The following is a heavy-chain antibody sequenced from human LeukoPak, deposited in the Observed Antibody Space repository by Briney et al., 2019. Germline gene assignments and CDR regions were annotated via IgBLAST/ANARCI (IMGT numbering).Heavy chain of an antibody. CDR3: ARDFDY. CDR1: GFTFSNYG. CDR2: TRNKGNTYTT. J-gene: IGHJ4*02. Sequence: GGSLRLSCVASGFTFSNYGMHWVRQAPGKGLEWVGRTRNKGNTYTTEYAASVEGRFTISRDDSKNSLYLHMNSLKTEDTAVYYCARDFDYWGQGTLVTVSS. V-gene: IGHV3-72*01.